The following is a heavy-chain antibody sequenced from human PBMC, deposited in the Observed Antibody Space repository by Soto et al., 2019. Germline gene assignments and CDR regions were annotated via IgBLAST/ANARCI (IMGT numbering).Heavy chain of an antibody. CDR1: GGSFSAYY. CDR3: ALHTNDDILTGENWFDP. V-gene: IGHV4-34*01. D-gene: IGHD3-9*01. J-gene: IGHJ5*02. CDR2: INHSGST. Sequence: SETLSLTCAVYGGSFSAYYWSWIRQPPGKGLEWIGEINHSGSTNCNPSLKSRVTISVDMSKNQFSLKLSSVTAADTAVYYCALHTNDDILTGENWFDPWGQGTLVTVSS.